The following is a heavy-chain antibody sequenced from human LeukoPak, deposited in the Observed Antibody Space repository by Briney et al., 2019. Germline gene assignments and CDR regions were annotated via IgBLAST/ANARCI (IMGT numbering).Heavy chain of an antibody. CDR3: ARGVATGTRAFDP. J-gene: IGHJ5*02. Sequence: ASVKVSCKAFGYPFTSYGINWVRQAPGQGLEWMGWISAYNGDTDYAQNLQGRVSMTTDTSTNTAYMELRSLRSDDTAVYYCARGVATGTRAFDPWGQGTLVTVSS. CDR1: GYPFTSYG. D-gene: IGHD5-12*01. V-gene: IGHV1-18*01. CDR2: ISAYNGDT.